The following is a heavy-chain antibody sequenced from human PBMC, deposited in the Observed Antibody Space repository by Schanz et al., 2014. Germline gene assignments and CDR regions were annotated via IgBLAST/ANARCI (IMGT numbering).Heavy chain of an antibody. Sequence: EVQLVESGGGLVQPGGSLRLSCVASGFAFSSFAMTWVRQAPGRGLEWVSSISTSGTYMYIADSLKGRLTISRDDAKNTLFLQMNSLRTEDTAVYYCARSRSGFYFDYWGQGTLVTVSS. CDR3: ARSRSGFYFDY. D-gene: IGHD1-26*01. CDR2: ISTSGTYM. V-gene: IGHV3-21*06. CDR1: GFAFSSFA. J-gene: IGHJ4*02.